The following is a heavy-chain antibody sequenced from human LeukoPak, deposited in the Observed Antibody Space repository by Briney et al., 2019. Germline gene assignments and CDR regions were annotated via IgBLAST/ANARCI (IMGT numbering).Heavy chain of an antibody. CDR3: ARGSPKHDS. V-gene: IGHV4-39*07. Sequence: SSETLSLTCTVSGASISSTNYYWAWIRQPPGKGLEWIGEINHSGATKYNPSLKSRLTISVDPSKNQFSLKLKSVTAADTAVYYCARGSPKHDSWGQGTLVTVSS. J-gene: IGHJ5*01. CDR1: GASISSTNYY. CDR2: INHSGAT.